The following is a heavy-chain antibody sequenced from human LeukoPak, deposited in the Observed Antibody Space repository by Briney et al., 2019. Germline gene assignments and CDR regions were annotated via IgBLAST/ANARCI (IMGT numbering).Heavy chain of an antibody. D-gene: IGHD5-18*01. V-gene: IGHV4-31*03. CDR3: ARHGPPLRYSYGYDY. Sequence: SQTLSLTCTVSGGSISSGGYSWSWIRQHPGKGLEWIGYIYYSGSTYYNPSLKSRVTISVDTSKNQFSLKLSSVTAADTAVYYCARHGPPLRYSYGYDYWGQGTLVTVSS. CDR1: GGSISSGGYS. J-gene: IGHJ4*02. CDR2: IYYSGST.